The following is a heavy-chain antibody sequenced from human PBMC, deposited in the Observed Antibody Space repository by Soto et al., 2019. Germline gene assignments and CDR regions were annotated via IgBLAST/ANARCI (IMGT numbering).Heavy chain of an antibody. J-gene: IGHJ2*01. CDR3: ARDSKYSRDSYWYFEL. Sequence: QVQLQESGPGLVKPSGTLSLSCAVSGASITSTHWWSWVRQPPGKGLEWIGEIYHSGSSNYNSSLNSRVVISVDKSKNQCSLNLTSVTAADTAVYYCARDSKYSRDSYWYFELWGRGTLVTVSS. CDR2: IYHSGSS. D-gene: IGHD1-26*01. V-gene: IGHV4-4*02. CDR1: GASITSTHW.